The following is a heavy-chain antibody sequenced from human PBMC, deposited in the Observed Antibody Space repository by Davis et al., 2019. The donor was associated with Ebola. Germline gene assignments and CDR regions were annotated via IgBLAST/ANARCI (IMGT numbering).Heavy chain of an antibody. CDR3: ARELVVVVAATPGY. J-gene: IGHJ4*02. D-gene: IGHD2-15*01. CDR1: GYTFTSYD. CDR2: MNPNSGNT. V-gene: IGHV1-8*02. Sequence: ASVKVSCKASGYTFTSYDINWVRQATGQGLEWMGWMNPNSGNTGYAQKFQGRVTMTRNTSISTAYMELSSLRSEDTAVYYCARELVVVVAATPGYWGQGTLVTVSS.